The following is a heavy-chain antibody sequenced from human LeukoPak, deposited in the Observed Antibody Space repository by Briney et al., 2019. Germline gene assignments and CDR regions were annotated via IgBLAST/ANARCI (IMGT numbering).Heavy chain of an antibody. V-gene: IGHV3-23*01. CDR2: MSGVGVST. Sequence: PGGSLRLSCTASGFTFSNFAMSWVRQAPGKGLEWVSSMSGVGVSTYYADSVKGRFTISRDNSKNTLYLQMNSLRAEDTAVYYCAKDLRPHSGSYYRTGFFDYWGQGTLVTVSS. CDR3: AKDLRPHSGSYYRTGFFDY. D-gene: IGHD1-26*01. J-gene: IGHJ4*02. CDR1: GFTFSNFA.